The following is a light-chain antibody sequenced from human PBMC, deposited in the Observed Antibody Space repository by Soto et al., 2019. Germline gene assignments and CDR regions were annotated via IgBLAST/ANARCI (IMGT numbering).Light chain of an antibody. J-gene: IGKJ2*01. Sequence: EMVMTQSPATLSVSPGERVTLSCRASQTLSRNIAWYHQQPGQAPRLLIFYASTRATGIPASFSGSGSGTDLTLTICSLQSEDSAVYYWQQYDNWPYTFGQGTKLEIK. CDR2: YAS. CDR3: QQYDNWPYT. CDR1: QTLSRN. V-gene: IGKV3-15*01.